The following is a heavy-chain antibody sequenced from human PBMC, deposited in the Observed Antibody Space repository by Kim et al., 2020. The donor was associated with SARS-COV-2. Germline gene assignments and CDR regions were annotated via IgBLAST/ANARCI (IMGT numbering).Heavy chain of an antibody. CDR1: GGSISGYY. D-gene: IGHD3-10*01. Sequence: SETLSLTCTVSGGSISGYYWSWIRQPPKKGLEWIGYIYYSGDTKYNPSLKSRVTMSVDTSKNQFSLKLNSLTAADTAVYYFSRDNYYGSGSNWFDPWGQG. CDR3: SRDNYYGSGSNWFDP. J-gene: IGHJ5*02. CDR2: IYYSGDT. V-gene: IGHV4-59*13.